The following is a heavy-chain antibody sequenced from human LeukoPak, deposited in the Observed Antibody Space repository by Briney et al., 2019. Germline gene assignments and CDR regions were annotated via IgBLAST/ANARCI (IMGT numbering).Heavy chain of an antibody. V-gene: IGHV6-1*01. CDR2: TYYMSKWYN. CDR3: ARWNHASHWFDP. D-gene: IGHD1-14*01. J-gene: IGHJ5*02. Sequence: SQTLSLTCAISGDSVSSNSVAWNWIWQSPSRGLAWLGRTYYMSKWYNDYAVSVKSRITMNPDTSKNQFSLHLNSVTPEDTAVYYCARWNHASHWFDPWGQGTLVTVSS. CDR1: GDSVSSNSVA.